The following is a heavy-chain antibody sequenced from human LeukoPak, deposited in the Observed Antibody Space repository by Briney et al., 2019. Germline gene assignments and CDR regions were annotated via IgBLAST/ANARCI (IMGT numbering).Heavy chain of an antibody. CDR1: GFPFMSYE. D-gene: IGHD2-15*01. Sequence: PGGPLGLSFAAPGFPFMSYEINWVRQAPRKGLEWGSYISSSGDIVYYADSVRGRLTFSRDNAKNSLYLQMNSLRAEDTAVYYCARVGRDSQHLDYWGPGTLVTVSS. V-gene: IGHV3-48*03. CDR2: ISSSGDIV. J-gene: IGHJ4*02. CDR3: ARVGRDSQHLDY.